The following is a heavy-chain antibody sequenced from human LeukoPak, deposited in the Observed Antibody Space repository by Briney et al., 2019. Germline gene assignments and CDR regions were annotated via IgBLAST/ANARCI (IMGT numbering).Heavy chain of an antibody. J-gene: IGHJ3*01. CDR3: AKNSYSGTVSLWDF. V-gene: IGHV3-23*01. CDR1: EFIFSNYA. CDR2: ISGSGADT. D-gene: IGHD1-26*01. Sequence: PGGSLRLSCEGSEFIFSNYAMSWVRQVPGKVMEWVSTISGSGADTYYADSMKGRFTVPRDNSKNTLYLHMNSLRAEDTAVYYCAKNSYSGTVSLWDFWGQGTMVTVSS.